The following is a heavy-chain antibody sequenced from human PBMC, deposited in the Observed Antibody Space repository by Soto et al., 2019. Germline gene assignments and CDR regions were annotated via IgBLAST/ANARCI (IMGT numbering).Heavy chain of an antibody. CDR1: GFTFGTYA. V-gene: IGHV3-23*01. D-gene: IGHD3-16*01. CDR2: ISGSGRTT. Sequence: ESGGGLVQPGGSLRLSCAASGFTFGTYAMKWLRQAPGRRLECVSFISGSGRTTYYADSVKGRFTVSRDNSKNTMYLQMNSLRAEDTALYYCAKFRGPSYSYYYMDVWGKGTTVTVSS. CDR3: AKFRGPSYSYYYMDV. J-gene: IGHJ6*03.